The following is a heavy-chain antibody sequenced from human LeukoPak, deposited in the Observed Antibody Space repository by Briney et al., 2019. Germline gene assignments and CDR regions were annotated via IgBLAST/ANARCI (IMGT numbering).Heavy chain of an antibody. J-gene: IGHJ4*02. V-gene: IGHV3-7*01. CDR1: GFTFTNSW. CDR2: IDQDGSEK. Sequence: GGSLRVSCAASGFTFTNSWMSWVRQAPGKGLEWVANIDQDGSEKYYVDSVKGLFTISRDNAKNSLYLQMNSLSPEDTAVYYCAKIGTYFDFDWWGQGTLVTVSS. D-gene: IGHD1-26*01. CDR3: AKIGTYFDFDW.